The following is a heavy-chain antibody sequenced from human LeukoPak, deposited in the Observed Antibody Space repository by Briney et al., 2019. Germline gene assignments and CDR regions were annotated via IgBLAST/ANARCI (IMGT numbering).Heavy chain of an antibody. Sequence: ASVKVSCKASGYTFTSYGISWVRQAPGQGLEWMGWISAYNGNTNYSQKFQGRVTITRDTSASTAYMELSSLRSEDTAVYYCARVPGRSSGWYVFLDYWGQGTLVTVSS. D-gene: IGHD6-19*01. CDR3: ARVPGRSSGWYVFLDY. CDR1: GYTFTSYG. CDR2: ISAYNGNT. J-gene: IGHJ4*02. V-gene: IGHV1-18*01.